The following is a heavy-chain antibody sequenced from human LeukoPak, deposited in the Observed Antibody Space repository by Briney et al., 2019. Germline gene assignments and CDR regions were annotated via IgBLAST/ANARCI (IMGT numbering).Heavy chain of an antibody. Sequence: GASVKVSCKASGYTFTGYYMHWVRQAPGQGLEWMGWINPNSGGTNYAQKFQGRVTMTTDTSTSTAYMELRSLRSDDTAVYYCARLSGSGWFRILNYYGMDVWGQGTTVTVSS. J-gene: IGHJ6*02. CDR3: ARLSGSGWFRILNYYGMDV. CDR1: GYTFTGYY. D-gene: IGHD6-19*01. V-gene: IGHV1-2*02. CDR2: INPNSGGT.